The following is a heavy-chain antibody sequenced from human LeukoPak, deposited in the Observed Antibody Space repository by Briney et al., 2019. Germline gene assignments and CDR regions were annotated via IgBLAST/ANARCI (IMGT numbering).Heavy chain of an antibody. D-gene: IGHD5-12*01. CDR2: ISAYNGNT. CDR1: GYTFTSYG. J-gene: IGHJ4*02. Sequence: GASVKVSCKASGYTFTSYGISWVRQAPGQGLEWMGWISAYNGNTNYAQKFQGRVTMTRNTSISTAYMELSSLRSEDTAVYYCARGLRGYSGYDLDYWGQGTLVTVSS. V-gene: IGHV1-18*01. CDR3: ARGLRGYSGYDLDY.